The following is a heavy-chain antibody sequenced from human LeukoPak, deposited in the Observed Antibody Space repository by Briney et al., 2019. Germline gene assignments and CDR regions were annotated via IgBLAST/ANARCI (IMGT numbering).Heavy chain of an antibody. CDR1: GLTLSSYW. J-gene: IGHJ3*02. CDR2: IKQDGSEK. Sequence: GGSLRLSCAASGLTLSSYWMDWVRQAPGKGLEWVANIKQDGSEKYYVDSVKGRFTISRDNSKNTLYLQMNSLRAEDTAVYYCARGGGSIAAGGGEAFDIWGQGTMVTVSS. CDR3: ARGGGSIAAGGGEAFDI. V-gene: IGHV3-7*03. D-gene: IGHD6-6*01.